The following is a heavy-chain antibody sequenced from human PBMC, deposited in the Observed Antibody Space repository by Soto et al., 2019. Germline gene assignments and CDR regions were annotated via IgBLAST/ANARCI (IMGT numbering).Heavy chain of an antibody. Sequence: SETLSLTCTVSGGSISSSSYYWGWIRQPPGKGLEWIGSIYYSGSTYYNPSLKSRVTISVDTSKNQFSLKLSSVTAADTAVYYCARQDFESPLEPGLRGTYYYYYYMDVWGKGTTVTVSS. D-gene: IGHD1-1*01. CDR2: IYYSGST. V-gene: IGHV4-39*01. J-gene: IGHJ6*03. CDR1: GGSISSSSYY. CDR3: ARQDFESPLEPGLRGTYYYYYYMDV.